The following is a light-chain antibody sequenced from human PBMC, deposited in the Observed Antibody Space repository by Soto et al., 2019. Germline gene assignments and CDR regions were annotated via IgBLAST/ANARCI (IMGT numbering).Light chain of an antibody. CDR2: HAS. V-gene: IGKV1-33*01. J-gene: IGKJ4*01. CDR3: LQSDNLPLT. CDR1: QGIAKY. Sequence: DTQMTQSPSSLSASVGDRVTITCQASQGIAKYLHWYQQKPGKAPKLLIYHASNLQTGVPSRFSGSGSGTDFTLTLSSLQPEDIATYFSLQSDNLPLTFGGGTKVEI.